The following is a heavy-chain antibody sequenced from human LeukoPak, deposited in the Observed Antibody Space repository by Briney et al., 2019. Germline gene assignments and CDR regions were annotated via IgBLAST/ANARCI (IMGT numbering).Heavy chain of an antibody. CDR3: ARDRDFPRDQFDY. J-gene: IGHJ4*02. CDR2: ITKNGDGA. V-gene: IGHV3-23*01. D-gene: IGHD2-21*02. Sequence: PGGSLRLSCAASGFTFSNYAMSWVRQAPGKGLEWVSAITKNGDGAWYPDSVKGRFTISRDNSRNILYLQMNNLRAEDTALYYCARDRDFPRDQFDYWGQGTLVAVSS. CDR1: GFTFSNYA.